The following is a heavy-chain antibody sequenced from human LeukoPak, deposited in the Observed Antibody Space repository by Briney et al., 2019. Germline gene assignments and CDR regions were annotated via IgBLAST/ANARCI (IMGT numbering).Heavy chain of an antibody. CDR3: AREYSSLSGHDAFDI. J-gene: IGHJ3*02. D-gene: IGHD6-13*01. V-gene: IGHV1-69*05. CDR1: GGTFSSYA. CDR2: IIPIFGTA. Sequence: GASVKVSCKASGGTFSSYAISWVRQAPGQGLEWMGGIIPIFGTANYAQKFQGRVTITTDESTSTAYMELSSLRSEDTAVYYCAREYSSLSGHDAFDIWGQGTMVTVSS.